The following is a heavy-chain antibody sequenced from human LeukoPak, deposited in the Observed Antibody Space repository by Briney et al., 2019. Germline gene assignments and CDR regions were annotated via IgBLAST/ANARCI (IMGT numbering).Heavy chain of an antibody. D-gene: IGHD5-18*01. CDR3: ARRKASYVDY. Sequence: SETLSLTCTVSGGSISSSSYYWGWIRQPPGKGLEWIGSIYYCGSTYYNPSLKSRVTISVDTSKNQFSLKLSSVTAADTAVYYCARRKASYVDYWGQGTLVTVSS. V-gene: IGHV4-39*01. CDR2: IYYCGST. CDR1: GGSISSSSYY. J-gene: IGHJ4*02.